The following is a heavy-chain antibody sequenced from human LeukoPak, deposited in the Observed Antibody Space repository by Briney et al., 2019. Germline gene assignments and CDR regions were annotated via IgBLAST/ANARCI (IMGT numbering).Heavy chain of an antibody. J-gene: IGHJ4*02. CDR2: IIPIFGTA. D-gene: IGHD6-13*01. V-gene: IGHV1-69*05. CDR1: GGTFSSYA. Sequence: SVKVSCKASGGTFSSYAITWVPQAPGQGLEWMGRIIPIFGTANYAQKFQGRVTITTDESTSTAYMELSILRSDDTAVYYCARERPPGDSSSWFLEGYFDIWGQGTLVTVSS. CDR3: ARERPPGDSSSWFLEGYFDI.